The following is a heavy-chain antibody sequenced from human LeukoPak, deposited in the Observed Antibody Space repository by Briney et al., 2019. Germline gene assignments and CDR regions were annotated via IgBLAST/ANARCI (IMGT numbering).Heavy chain of an antibody. Sequence: PGGSLRLSCAASGFTFSSYAMHWVRQAPGKGLEWVAVISYDGGNKYYADSVKGRFTISRDNAKNSLYLQMNSLRAEDTAVYYCAKDRSDDSSWYVGSHWGQGTLVTVSS. J-gene: IGHJ4*02. CDR3: AKDRSDDSSWYVGSH. CDR2: ISYDGGNK. CDR1: GFTFSSYA. D-gene: IGHD6-13*01. V-gene: IGHV3-30-3*01.